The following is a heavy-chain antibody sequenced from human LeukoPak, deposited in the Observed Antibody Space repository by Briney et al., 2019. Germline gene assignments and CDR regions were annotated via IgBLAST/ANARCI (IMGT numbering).Heavy chain of an antibody. D-gene: IGHD2-2*01. CDR1: GGSISSYY. V-gene: IGHV4-59*01. J-gene: IGHJ6*02. Sequence: PSETLSLTCTVSGGSISSYYWSWIRQPPGKGLEWIGYIYYSGSTNYNPSLKSRVTISVDTSKNQFSLKLSSVTAADTAVYYCARYKLVVLEGLHYYYGMDVWGQGTTVTVSS. CDR2: IYYSGST. CDR3: ARYKLVVLEGLHYYYGMDV.